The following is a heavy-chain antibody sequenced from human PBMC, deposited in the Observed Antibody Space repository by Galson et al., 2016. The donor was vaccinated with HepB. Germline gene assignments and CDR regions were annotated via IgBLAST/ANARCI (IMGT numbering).Heavy chain of an antibody. CDR3: AIDPSQWDNDFVDY. D-gene: IGHD3/OR15-3a*01. Sequence: SLRLSCAASGLAFSYYGMTWVRQAPGKGLEWVSTIGGGRNRDTHYAESVKGRFTISRDNSKNTLYLQMNSLIDDDTAIYFCAIDPSQWDNDFVDYWGRVTLVTVSS. J-gene: IGHJ4*02. CDR1: GLAFSYYG. V-gene: IGHV3-23*01. CDR2: IGGGRNRDT.